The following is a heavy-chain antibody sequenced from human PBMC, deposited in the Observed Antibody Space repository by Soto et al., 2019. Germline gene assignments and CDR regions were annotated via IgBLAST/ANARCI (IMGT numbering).Heavy chain of an antibody. Sequence: GGSLRLSCAASGITVSGNYMAWVRQAPGKGLEWVSLIYSGGSTFYTDSVRGRFIISRDNSKNTLYLQMNSLRAEDTAVYYCAKEFHSWNYFDYWGQGTLVTVSS. D-gene: IGHD1-20*01. CDR1: GITVSGNY. V-gene: IGHV3-66*02. CDR2: IYSGGST. CDR3: AKEFHSWNYFDY. J-gene: IGHJ4*02.